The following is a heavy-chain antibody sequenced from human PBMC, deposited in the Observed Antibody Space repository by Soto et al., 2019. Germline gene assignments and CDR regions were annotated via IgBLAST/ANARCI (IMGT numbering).Heavy chain of an antibody. D-gene: IGHD2-15*01. CDR2: ISAYNGNT. CDR3: ARVVVAATLGGTPDY. CDR1: GYTFTGYG. V-gene: IGHV1-18*01. Sequence: ASVKVSCKASGYTFTGYGVSWVRQAPGQGLEWMGWISAYNGNTNYAQKLQGRVTMTTDTSTSTAYMELRSLRSDDTAVYYCARVVVAATLGGTPDYWGQGTLVTVSS. J-gene: IGHJ4*02.